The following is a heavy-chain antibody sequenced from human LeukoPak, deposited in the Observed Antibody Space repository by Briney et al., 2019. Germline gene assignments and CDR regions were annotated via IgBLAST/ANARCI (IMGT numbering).Heavy chain of an antibody. CDR2: ISSNGGST. J-gene: IGHJ4*02. CDR1: GFTFSIYG. V-gene: IGHV3-23*01. D-gene: IGHD3-3*01. Sequence: GVSLRLSCAASGFTFSIYGMSWVRQTPGEGLEWVSAISSNGGSTYYADSVKGRFTISRDNSKNKLYLQMSRLRAEDTAIYYCAKVLLYQGIDSWGQGTLVTVSS. CDR3: AKVLLYQGIDS.